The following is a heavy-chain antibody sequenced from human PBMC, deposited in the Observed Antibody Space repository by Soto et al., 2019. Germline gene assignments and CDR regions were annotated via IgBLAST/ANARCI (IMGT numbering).Heavy chain of an antibody. CDR3: ASSARYGMDV. V-gene: IGHV4-30-4*01. J-gene: IGHJ6*02. Sequence: SETLCRTCSVSGGSSSSGYYYWSWIRQPPWKGLEWIGNIYYSGNTYYNPSLKSRLIISIDTSKNQVSLKVGSVTAADTAVYYCASSARYGMDVWGQGTTVTVSS. CDR1: GGSSSSGYYY. CDR2: IYYSGNT.